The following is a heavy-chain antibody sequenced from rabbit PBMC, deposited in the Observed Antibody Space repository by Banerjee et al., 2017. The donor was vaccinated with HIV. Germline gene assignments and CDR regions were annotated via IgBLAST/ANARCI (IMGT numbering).Heavy chain of an antibody. D-gene: IGHD4-1*01. CDR1: GFDISGYH. CDR2: IAADTGDYT. J-gene: IGHJ4*01. Sequence: QEQLEESGGDLVKPEGSLTLTCTASGFDISGYHMCWVRQAPGKGLEWIACIAADTGDYTQYASWAKGRFTISKTSSTTVTLQMTSLTAADTATYFCARDLAGVIGWNFGLWGPGTLVTVS. CDR3: ARDLAGVIGWNFGL. V-gene: IGHV1S45*01.